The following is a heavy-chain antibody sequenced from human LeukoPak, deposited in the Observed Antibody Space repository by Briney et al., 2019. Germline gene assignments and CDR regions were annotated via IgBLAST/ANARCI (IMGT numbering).Heavy chain of an antibody. CDR3: ARASPRYCSGGTCYSTSLPFDY. D-gene: IGHD2-15*01. CDR1: GGSFSGYY. J-gene: IGHJ4*02. CDR2: INHSGST. Sequence: KSSETLSLTCAVYGGSFSGYYWSWIRQPPGKGLEWIGEINHSGSTNYNPSLKSRVTISVDTSKNQFSLRLGSVTAADTAVYYCARASPRYCSGGTCYSTSLPFDYWGQGTLVTVSS. V-gene: IGHV4-34*01.